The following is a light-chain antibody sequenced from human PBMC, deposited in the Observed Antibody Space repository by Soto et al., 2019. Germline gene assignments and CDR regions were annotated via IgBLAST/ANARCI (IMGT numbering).Light chain of an antibody. CDR3: CSYAGSVI. Sequence: QSVLTQPASVSGSPGQSITISCTGTSSDLGSHNLISWYQQHPGKAPKLMIYEGSKRPSGVSNRFSGSKSGNTASLTISGLQAEDEADYYCCSYAGSVIFGGGTKVTVL. CDR1: SSDLGSHNL. V-gene: IGLV2-23*01. CDR2: EGS. J-gene: IGLJ2*01.